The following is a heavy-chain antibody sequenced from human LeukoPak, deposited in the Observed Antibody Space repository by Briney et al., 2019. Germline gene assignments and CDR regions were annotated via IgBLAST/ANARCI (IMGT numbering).Heavy chain of an antibody. V-gene: IGHV3-7*03. CDR3: AKDFSSGWSDY. Sequence: PGGSLRLSCAASGFTFSRHWMTWVRQAPGKGLEWVANIKHDGSEKNYVDSVKGRFTISRDNAKNSLYLQMNSLRAEDTAVYYYAKDFSSGWSDYWGQGTLVTVSS. J-gene: IGHJ4*02. CDR1: GFTFSRHW. D-gene: IGHD6-19*01. CDR2: IKHDGSEK.